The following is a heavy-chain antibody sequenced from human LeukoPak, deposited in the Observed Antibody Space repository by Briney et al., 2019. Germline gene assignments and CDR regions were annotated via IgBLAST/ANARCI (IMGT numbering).Heavy chain of an antibody. Sequence: SETLSLTYTVSGGSISSSSYYWGWIRQPPGKGLEWIGSIYYSGSTYYNPSLKSRVTISVDTSKNQFSLKLSSVTAADTAVYYCARGSKEQWLVRSFDYWGQGTLVTVSS. CDR3: ARGSKEQWLVRSFDY. V-gene: IGHV4-39*07. J-gene: IGHJ4*02. CDR2: IYYSGST. D-gene: IGHD6-19*01. CDR1: GGSISSSSYY.